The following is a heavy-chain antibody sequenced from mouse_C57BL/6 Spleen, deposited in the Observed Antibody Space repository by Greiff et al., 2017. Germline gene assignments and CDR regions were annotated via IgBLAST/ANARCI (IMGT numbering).Heavy chain of an antibody. CDR2: ISYDGSN. CDR3: ARGTTVMDY. D-gene: IGHD1-1*01. CDR1: GYSITSGYY. V-gene: IGHV3-6*01. Sequence: VQLKESGPGLVKPSQSLSLTCSVTGYSITSGYYWNWIRQFPGNKLEWMGYISYDGSNNYNPSLKNRISITRDTSKNQFFLKLNSVTTEDTATYYCARGTTVMDYWGQGTSVTVSS. J-gene: IGHJ4*01.